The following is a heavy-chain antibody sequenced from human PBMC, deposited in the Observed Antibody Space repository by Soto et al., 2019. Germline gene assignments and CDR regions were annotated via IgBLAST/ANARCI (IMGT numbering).Heavy chain of an antibody. D-gene: IGHD2-8*02. V-gene: IGHV1-18*01. CDR3: ARDWSAEVLPDY. Sequence: QVQLVQSGAEVTKPGASVKVSCKASGYSFTTYGISWVRQAPGQGLEWMGWISTYNGNTQFAQKFQDRVTMTTDTSATNAYMELRSLTSDDTAVYYCARDWSAEVLPDYWGQGTLVTVSS. CDR2: ISTYNGNT. CDR1: GYSFTTYG. J-gene: IGHJ4*02.